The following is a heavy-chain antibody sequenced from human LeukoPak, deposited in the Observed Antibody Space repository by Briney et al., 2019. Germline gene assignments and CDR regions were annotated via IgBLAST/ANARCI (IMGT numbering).Heavy chain of an antibody. CDR3: ARVLPYYDFWSGPPLGMDV. V-gene: IGHV3-66*01. CDR1: GFTFSSYA. J-gene: IGHJ6*02. CDR2: IYSGGST. D-gene: IGHD3-3*01. Sequence: PGGSLRLSCAASGFTFSSYAMHWVRQAPGKGLEWVSVIYSGGSTYYADSVKGRFTISRDNSKNTLYLQMNSLRAEDTAVYYCARVLPYYDFWSGPPLGMDVWGQGTTVTVSS.